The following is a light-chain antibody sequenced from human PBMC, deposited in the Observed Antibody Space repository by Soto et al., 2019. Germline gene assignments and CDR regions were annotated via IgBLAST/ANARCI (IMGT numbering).Light chain of an antibody. J-gene: IGLJ2*01. CDR2: EVT. CDR3: SSYNTSSTVV. V-gene: IGLV2-14*01. Sequence: QSVLTQPASVSGSPGQSITISCTGTSSDVGAFSYVSWFQHLPGKAPKLLIFEVTNRPSGVSNRFSGSQSGTTASLTISGLQAEDEADYYCSSYNTSSTVVFGGGTKVTVL. CDR1: SSDVGAFSY.